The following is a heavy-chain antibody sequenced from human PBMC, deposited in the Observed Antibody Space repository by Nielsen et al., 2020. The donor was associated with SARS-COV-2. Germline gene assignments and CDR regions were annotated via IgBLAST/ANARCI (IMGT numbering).Heavy chain of an antibody. J-gene: IGHJ4*02. D-gene: IGHD2-2*01. CDR3: ARETIDHTSSFVDY. CDR2: ISYDGSYE. CDR1: GFSFGNFA. Sequence: GESLKISCAASGFSFGNFAMHWVRQAPGKGLEWMTIISYDGSYEHYADSVKGRFTISGDNSKSTVFLQMNSLKLEDTAVYYCARETIDHTSSFVDYWGQGTLVTVSS. V-gene: IGHV3-30*04.